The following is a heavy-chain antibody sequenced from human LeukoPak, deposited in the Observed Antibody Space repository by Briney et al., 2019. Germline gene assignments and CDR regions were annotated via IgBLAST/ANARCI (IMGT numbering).Heavy chain of an antibody. CDR1: GFTFSSYS. CDR3: AKVVVVVAAPPYNWFDP. V-gene: IGHV3-21*01. D-gene: IGHD2-15*01. Sequence: PGGSLRLSCAASGFTFSSYSMNWVRQAPGKGLEWVSSISSSSSYIYYADSVKGRFTISRDNAKNSLYLQMNSLRAEDTAVYYCAKVVVVVAAPPYNWFDPWGQGTLVTVSS. J-gene: IGHJ5*02. CDR2: ISSSSSYI.